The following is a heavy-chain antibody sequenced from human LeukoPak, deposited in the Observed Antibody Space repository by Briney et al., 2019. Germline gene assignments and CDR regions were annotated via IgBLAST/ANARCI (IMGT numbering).Heavy chain of an antibody. CDR3: ARGWIVVVPAADEGMVPFDP. CDR2: INNSGST. V-gene: IGHV4-34*01. J-gene: IGHJ5*02. CDR1: SGTCSGNY. D-gene: IGHD2-2*01. Sequence: SETLSLNASGYSGTCSGNYWIWIPQRPGQERKGCVEINNSGSTYDNPSIKSRVTTSVDTSKNQFSLKLSSVTAADTAVYYCARGWIVVVPAADEGMVPFDPWGQGTLVTVSS.